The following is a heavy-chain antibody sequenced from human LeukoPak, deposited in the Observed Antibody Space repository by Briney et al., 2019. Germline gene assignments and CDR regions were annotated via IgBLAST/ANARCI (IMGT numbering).Heavy chain of an antibody. Sequence: SETLSLTCTVSGDSINRYYWTWIRQPAGKGLEWIGRIFSSGSTNYNPSLKSRVTMSVDTSKNQFSLKLSSVTAADTAVYYCARVKLYSSRLDPWGQGILVTVSS. V-gene: IGHV4-4*07. D-gene: IGHD6-13*01. CDR2: IFSSGST. CDR3: ARVKLYSSRLDP. J-gene: IGHJ5*02. CDR1: GDSINRYY.